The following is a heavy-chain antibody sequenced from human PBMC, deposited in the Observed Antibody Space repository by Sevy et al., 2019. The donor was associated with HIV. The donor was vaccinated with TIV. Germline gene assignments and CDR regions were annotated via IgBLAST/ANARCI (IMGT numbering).Heavy chain of an antibody. CDR2: ISYDGSNK. Sequence: GGSLRLSCAASGFTFSSYGMHWVRQAPGKGLEWVAVISYDGSNKYYADSVKGRFTISRDNSKNTLYLQMNSLRAEDTAVYYCAKDKGRSVVAAPGGMDVWGPGTTVTVSS. J-gene: IGHJ6*02. D-gene: IGHD2-15*01. CDR1: GFTFSSYG. V-gene: IGHV3-30*18. CDR3: AKDKGRSVVAAPGGMDV.